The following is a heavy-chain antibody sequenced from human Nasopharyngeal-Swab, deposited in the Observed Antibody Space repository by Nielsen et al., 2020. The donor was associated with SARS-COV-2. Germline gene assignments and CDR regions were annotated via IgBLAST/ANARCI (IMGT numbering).Heavy chain of an antibody. Sequence: GCETPGERLEWVAVISYDGSNKYYADSVKGRFTISRDNSKNTLYLQMNSLRAEDTAVYYCARPYSGSYFHGMDVWGQGTTVTVSS. J-gene: IGHJ6*02. V-gene: IGHV3-30-3*01. CDR2: ISYDGSNK. CDR3: ARPYSGSYFHGMDV. D-gene: IGHD1-26*01.